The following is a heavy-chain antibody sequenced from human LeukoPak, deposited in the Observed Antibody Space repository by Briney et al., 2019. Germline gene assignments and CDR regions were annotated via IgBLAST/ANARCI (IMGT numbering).Heavy chain of an antibody. CDR3: AKDLLVVVPANY. D-gene: IGHD2-2*01. CDR1: GFAFSSYN. J-gene: IGHJ4*02. Sequence: PGESLRVSCAASGFAFSSYNMNWVRQAPGKGLEWVSAISGSGGSTYYADSVKGRFTISRDNSKNTLYLQMNSLRAEDTAVYYCAKDLLVVVPANYWGQGTLVTVSS. CDR2: ISGSGGST. V-gene: IGHV3-23*01.